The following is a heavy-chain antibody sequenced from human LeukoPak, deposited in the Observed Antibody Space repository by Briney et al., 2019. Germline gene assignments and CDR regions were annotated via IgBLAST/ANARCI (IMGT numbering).Heavy chain of an antibody. J-gene: IGHJ5*02. D-gene: IGHD2-2*01. Sequence: GGSLRLSCVASGFTFSNYWMHWVRQPPGKGLVWVSRISGDGSSTSYADSVKGRFTISRDNAKNTLYLQMNSLRAEDTAVYYCARGRGSTSFLGGWFDPWGQGTLVTVSS. CDR3: ARGRGSTSFLGGWFDP. CDR1: GFTFSNYW. CDR2: ISGDGSST. V-gene: IGHV3-74*01.